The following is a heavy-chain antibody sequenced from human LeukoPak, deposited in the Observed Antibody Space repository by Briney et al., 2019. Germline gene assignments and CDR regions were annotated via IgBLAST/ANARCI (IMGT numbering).Heavy chain of an antibody. CDR2: INHSGST. Sequence: SETLSLTCAVSGYSISSAYYWGWIRQPPGKGLDWIGSINHSGSTYYNPSLKGRVNISLDTYKNQFSLRLSSVTAADTAVYYCARSEAFWSGGYSRSNVGAFDIWGQGTMVTVSS. CDR1: GYSISSAYY. V-gene: IGHV4-38-2*01. D-gene: IGHD3-3*01. J-gene: IGHJ3*02. CDR3: ARSEAFWSGGYSRSNVGAFDI.